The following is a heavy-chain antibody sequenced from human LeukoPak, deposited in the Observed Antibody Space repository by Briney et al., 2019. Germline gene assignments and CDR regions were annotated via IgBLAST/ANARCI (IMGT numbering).Heavy chain of an antibody. V-gene: IGHV4-38-2*02. J-gene: IGHJ4*02. CDR1: GYSISSGFY. Sequence: TSETLSLTCTVSGYSISSGFYWGWIRQPPGKGLEWIGSIHHSRGTNYNPSLKSRVAISLDTSKNQFSLKLNSLIAADTAIYYCTRFGPDYWGQGTLVTVSS. CDR3: TRFGPDY. CDR2: IHHSRGT. D-gene: IGHD3-10*01.